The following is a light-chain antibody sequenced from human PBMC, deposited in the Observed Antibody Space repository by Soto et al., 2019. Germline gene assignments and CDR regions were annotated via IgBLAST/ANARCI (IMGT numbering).Light chain of an antibody. Sequence: QSVLTQPASVSGSPGQSVTISCTGTSSDVGGYNYVSWYQQHPGKAPELMIYDVSNRPSGGSTPCSGSKSDNTPPLTISGLQAEDEADYYCSSYTSSTSPGVFGTGTKVTVL. V-gene: IGLV2-14*01. CDR2: DVS. J-gene: IGLJ1*01. CDR3: SSYTSSTSPGV. CDR1: SSDVGGYNY.